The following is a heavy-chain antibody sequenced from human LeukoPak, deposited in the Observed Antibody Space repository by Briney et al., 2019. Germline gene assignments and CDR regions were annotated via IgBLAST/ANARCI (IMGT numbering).Heavy chain of an antibody. Sequence: GGSLRLSCAASGFTFSSYSMNWVRQAPGKGLEWVSSSSSSSSYTYYADSVKGRFTISRDNRENSLYLQMNSLRPEDTALYYCAKDRAARGRGNYFYMDVWGKGTTVTVSS. CDR3: AKDRAARGRGNYFYMDV. D-gene: IGHD2/OR15-2a*01. CDR1: GFTFSSYS. V-gene: IGHV3-21*04. J-gene: IGHJ6*03. CDR2: SSSSSSYT.